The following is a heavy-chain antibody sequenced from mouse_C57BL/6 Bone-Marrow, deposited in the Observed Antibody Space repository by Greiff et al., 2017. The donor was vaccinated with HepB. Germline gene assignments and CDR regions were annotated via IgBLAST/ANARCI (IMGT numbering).Heavy chain of an antibody. CDR2: IDPNSGGT. CDR1: GYTFTSYW. CDR3: ALYYYGSSYGRYAMDY. J-gene: IGHJ4*01. V-gene: IGHV1-72*01. D-gene: IGHD1-1*01. Sequence: QVQLQQPGAELVKPGASVKLSCKASGYTFTSYWMHWVKQRPGRGLEWIGRIDPNSGGTKYNEKFKSKATLTVDKPSSTAYMQLSSLTSEDSAVYYCALYYYGSSYGRYAMDYWGQGTSVTVSS.